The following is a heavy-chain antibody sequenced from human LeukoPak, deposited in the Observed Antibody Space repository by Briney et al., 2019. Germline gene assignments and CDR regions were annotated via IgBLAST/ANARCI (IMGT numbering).Heavy chain of an antibody. CDR2: IIPIFGTA. D-gene: IGHD6-13*01. Sequence: GASVKVSCKASGGTFSSYAISWVRQAPGQGLEWMGGIIPIFGTANYAQKFQGRVTITADKSMSTAYMELSSLRSEDTAVYYCARDPGKDSSSSNWFDPWGQGTLVTVSS. CDR3: ARDPGKDSSSSNWFDP. CDR1: GGTFSSYA. J-gene: IGHJ5*02. V-gene: IGHV1-69*06.